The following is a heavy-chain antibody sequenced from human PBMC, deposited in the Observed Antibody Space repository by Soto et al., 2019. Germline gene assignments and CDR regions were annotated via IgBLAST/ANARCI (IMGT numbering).Heavy chain of an antibody. CDR1: GYTFTSYY. J-gene: IGHJ4*02. Sequence: ASVKVSCKASGYTFTSYYMHWVRQAPGQGLEWMGIINPSGGSTSYAQKFQGRVSMTRDTSTSTVYMELSSLRSEDTAVYYCAREEVHGPPFDYWGQGTLVTVSS. CDR3: AREEVHGPPFDY. CDR2: INPSGGST. V-gene: IGHV1-46*01.